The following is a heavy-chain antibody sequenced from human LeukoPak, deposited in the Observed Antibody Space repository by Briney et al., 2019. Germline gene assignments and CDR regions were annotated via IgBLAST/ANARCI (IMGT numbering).Heavy chain of an antibody. Sequence: GGSLRLSCAASGFTFSSYAMGWVRQAPGKGLEWVSAISGSGGSTYYADSVKGRFTISRDNSKNTLYLQMNSLRAEDTAVYYCAKDLASASGSTWGQGTLVTVSS. D-gene: IGHD1-26*01. CDR3: AKDLASASGST. V-gene: IGHV3-23*01. CDR1: GFTFSSYA. J-gene: IGHJ5*02. CDR2: ISGSGGST.